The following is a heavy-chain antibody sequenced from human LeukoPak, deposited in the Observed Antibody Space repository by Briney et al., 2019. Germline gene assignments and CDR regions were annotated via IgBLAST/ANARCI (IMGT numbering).Heavy chain of an antibody. V-gene: IGHV3-21*01. J-gene: IGHJ4*02. D-gene: IGHD2-2*01. CDR2: ISSSSSYI. CDR3: ARDPGTGFSYVIDY. Sequence: GGSLRLSCAASAFTFSSYSMNWVRQAPGKGLEWVSSISSSSSYIYYADSVKGRFTISRDNAKSSLYLQMNSLRAEDTAVYYCARDPGTGFSYVIDYWGQGSLVTVSS. CDR1: AFTFSSYS.